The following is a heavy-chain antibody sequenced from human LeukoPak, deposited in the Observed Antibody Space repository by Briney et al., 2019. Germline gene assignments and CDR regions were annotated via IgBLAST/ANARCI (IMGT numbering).Heavy chain of an antibody. J-gene: IGHJ4*02. V-gene: IGHV1-2*02. CDR2: INPNDGDT. CDR1: GYTFTDYY. D-gene: IGHD2-2*01. Sequence: ASVKVSCKASGYTFTDYYMHWVRQAPGQGFEWMGWINPNDGDTNYSQKFQGRVTMTRDTSISTAHMEVSRLRSDDTAVYYCARANFLYCSSSTCLFDYWGQGTLVTVSS. CDR3: ARANFLYCSSSTCLFDY.